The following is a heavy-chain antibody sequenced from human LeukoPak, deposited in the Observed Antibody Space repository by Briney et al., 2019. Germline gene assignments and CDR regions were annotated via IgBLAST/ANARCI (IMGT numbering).Heavy chain of an antibody. V-gene: IGHV4-4*02. J-gene: IGHJ4*02. CDR3: AREGGFYRPLDY. CDR2: VHLDGRT. Sequence: SDTLSLTCGVSGGSVSSTNWWTWIRQPPGKGLEWIGEVHLDGRTNFTPSLKSRLTMSVDLSENHVSLKLTSVTAADTAVYYCAREGGFYRPLDYSGQGTLVTVSS. D-gene: IGHD6-25*01. CDR1: GGSVSSTNW.